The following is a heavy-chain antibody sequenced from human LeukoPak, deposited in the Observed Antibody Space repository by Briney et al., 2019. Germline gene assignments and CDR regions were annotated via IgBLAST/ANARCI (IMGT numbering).Heavy chain of an antibody. J-gene: IGHJ4*02. CDR1: GGSFSGYY. Sequence: KPSETLSLTCAVYGGSFSGYYWSWIRQPPGKGLEWIGEINHSGSTNYNPSLKSRVTMSVDTSKNQFSLKLSSVTAADTAVYYCATRNLYSSSLDYWGQGTLVTVSS. V-gene: IGHV4-34*01. CDR3: ATRNLYSSSLDY. D-gene: IGHD6-13*01. CDR2: INHSGST.